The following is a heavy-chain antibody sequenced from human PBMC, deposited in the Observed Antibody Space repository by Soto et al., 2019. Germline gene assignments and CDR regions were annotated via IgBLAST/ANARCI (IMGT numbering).Heavy chain of an antibody. CDR1: GGTFSSYA. Sequence: QVQLVQSGAEVKKPGSSVKISCKASGGTFSSYAISWVRQAPGQGLEWMGGIIPIFGTANYAQKFQGRVTITAEESTSTDYMELSRLRSEDTAVYYCARESVGATDRYFDLWGRGTLVTVSS. D-gene: IGHD1-26*01. V-gene: IGHV1-69*01. CDR2: IIPIFGTA. J-gene: IGHJ2*01. CDR3: ARESVGATDRYFDL.